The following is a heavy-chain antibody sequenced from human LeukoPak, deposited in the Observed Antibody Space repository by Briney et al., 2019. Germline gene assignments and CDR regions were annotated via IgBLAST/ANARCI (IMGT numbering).Heavy chain of an antibody. J-gene: IGHJ4*02. CDR2: ISGSGGST. V-gene: IGHV3-23*01. CDR1: GFTFSNYW. CDR3: AKGSYYDFWSGPIGY. D-gene: IGHD3-3*01. Sequence: PGGSLRLSCAASGFTFSNYWRPWVRQAPGKGLEWVSAISGSGGSTYYADSVKGRFTISRDNSKNTLYLQMNSLRAEDTAVYYCAKGSYYDFWSGPIGYWGQGTLVTVSS.